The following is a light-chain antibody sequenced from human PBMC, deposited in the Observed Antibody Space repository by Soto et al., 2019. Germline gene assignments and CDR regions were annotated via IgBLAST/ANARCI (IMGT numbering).Light chain of an antibody. V-gene: IGKV3-20*01. Sequence: EIVLTQSPGTLSLSPGERATLSCRASQSVSSSYLAWYQQKPSQAPRLLIYGASSRATGIPDRFSGSGSGIDFTLTISRLEPEDFAVYYCQQYGSSPATFGQGTKLEIK. CDR2: GAS. J-gene: IGKJ2*01. CDR1: QSVSSSY. CDR3: QQYGSSPAT.